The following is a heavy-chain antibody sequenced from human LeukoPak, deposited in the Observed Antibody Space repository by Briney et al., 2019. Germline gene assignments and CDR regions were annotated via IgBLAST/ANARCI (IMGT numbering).Heavy chain of an antibody. CDR1: GGTFSSYA. J-gene: IGHJ4*02. CDR3: TSNPEIAVAGTWGFDY. CDR2: IIPIFGTA. V-gene: IGHV1-69*05. Sequence: ASVKVSCKASGGTFSSYAISWVRQAPGQGLEWMGGIIPIFGTANYAQKFQGRVTITTDESTSTAYMELSSLRSEDTAVYYCTSNPEIAVAGTWGFDYWGQGTLVTVSS. D-gene: IGHD6-19*01.